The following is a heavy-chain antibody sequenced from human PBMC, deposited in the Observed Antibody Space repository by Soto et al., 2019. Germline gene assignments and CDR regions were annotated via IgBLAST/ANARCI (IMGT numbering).Heavy chain of an antibody. CDR3: ARCRSSSYWFDP. D-gene: IGHD6-13*01. CDR1: GGSISSGGYS. CDR2: IYHSGST. J-gene: IGHJ5*02. Sequence: PSETLSLTCAASGGSISSGGYSWSWIRQPPGKGLEWIGYIYHSGSTYYNPSLKSRVTISVDRSKNQFSLKLSSVTAADTAVYYCARCRSSSYWFDPWGQGTLVTVSS. V-gene: IGHV4-30-2*01.